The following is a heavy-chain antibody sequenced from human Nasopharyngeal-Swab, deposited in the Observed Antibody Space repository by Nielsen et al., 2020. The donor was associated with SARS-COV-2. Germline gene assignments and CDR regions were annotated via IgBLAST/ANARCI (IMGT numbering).Heavy chain of an antibody. CDR3: ARDYGAFYYYYGMDV. V-gene: IGHV4-59*01. J-gene: IGHJ6*02. Sequence: SETLSLTCAVYGGSFSSYYWSWIRQPPGKGLEWIGYMYYSGSTNYNPSLKSRVTMSVDTSKNQFSLKLSSVTAADTAVYYCARDYGAFYYYYGMDVWGQGTTVTVSS. D-gene: IGHD4-17*01. CDR1: GGSFSSYY. CDR2: MYYSGST.